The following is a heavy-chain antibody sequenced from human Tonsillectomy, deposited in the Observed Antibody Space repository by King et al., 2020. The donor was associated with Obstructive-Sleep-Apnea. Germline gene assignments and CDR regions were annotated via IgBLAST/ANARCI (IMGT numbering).Heavy chain of an antibody. CDR2: IYHSGST. D-gene: IGHD6-19*01. CDR3: ARHSYSSGLYYYGLDV. V-gene: IGHV4-4*02. CDR1: GGSISSTNW. J-gene: IGHJ6*02. Sequence: LQLQESGPGLVKPSGTLSLTCAVSGGSISSTNWWSWVRQPPGKGLEWIGEIYHSGSTSNNPSLKSRVTISVDKSKNQFSLGLTSVTAADTAVYFCARHSYSSGLYYYGLDVWGQGTTVTVSS.